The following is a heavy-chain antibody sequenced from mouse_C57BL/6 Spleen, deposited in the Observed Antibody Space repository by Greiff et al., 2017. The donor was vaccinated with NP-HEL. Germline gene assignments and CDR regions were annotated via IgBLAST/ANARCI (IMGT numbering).Heavy chain of an antibody. D-gene: IGHD6-5*01. J-gene: IGHJ4*01. V-gene: IGHV5-17*01. CDR1: GFTFSDYG. Sequence: EVNLVESGGGLVKPGGSLKLSCAASGFTFSDYGMHWVRQAPEKGLEWVAYISSGSSTIYYADTVKGRFTISRDNAKNTLSLQMTSLRSEDTAMYYCATPNDYVAMDYWGQGTSVTVSS. CDR2: ISSGSSTI. CDR3: ATPNDYVAMDY.